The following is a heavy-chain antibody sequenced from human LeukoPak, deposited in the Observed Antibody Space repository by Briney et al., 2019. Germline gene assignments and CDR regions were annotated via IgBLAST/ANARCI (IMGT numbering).Heavy chain of an antibody. CDR3: ARVPPYYGDYDGGHAFDI. V-gene: IGHV4-30-4*01. J-gene: IGHJ3*02. CDR2: IYYSGST. Sequence: SETLSLTCTVSGGSISSGDYYWGWIRQPPGKGLEWIGYIYYSGSTYYNPSLKSRVTISVDTSKNQFSLKLSSVTAADTAVYYCARVPPYYGDYDGGHAFDIWGQGTMVTVSS. CDR1: GGSISSGDYY. D-gene: IGHD4-17*01.